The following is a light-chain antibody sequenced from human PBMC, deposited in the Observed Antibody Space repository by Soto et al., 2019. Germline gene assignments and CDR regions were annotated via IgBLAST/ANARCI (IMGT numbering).Light chain of an antibody. J-gene: IGKJ2*01. CDR1: QAVRNSY. V-gene: IGKV3-20*01. CDR3: QQYGSPPYT. Sequence: EILWTQSPGTLSLSPGERATISCRASQAVRNSYLAWYQQKPGQAPRLLIYGASGRATGIPDRFSGSGSGTDFTLTISRLEPEDFAVYYCQQYGSPPYTFGQGTKLEI. CDR2: GAS.